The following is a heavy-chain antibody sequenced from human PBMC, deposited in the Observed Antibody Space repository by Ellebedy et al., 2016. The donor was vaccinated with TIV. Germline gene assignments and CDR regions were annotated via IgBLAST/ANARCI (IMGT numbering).Heavy chain of an antibody. D-gene: IGHD5-12*01. CDR2: ISSSSSYI. CDR3: ARGASGYELDY. J-gene: IGHJ4*02. Sequence: GGSLRLXXAASGFTFSSYSMNWVRQAPGKGLEWVSSISSSSSYIYYADSVKGRFTISRDNAKNSLYLQMNSLRAEDTAVYYCARGASGYELDYWGQGTLVTVSS. V-gene: IGHV3-21*01. CDR1: GFTFSSYS.